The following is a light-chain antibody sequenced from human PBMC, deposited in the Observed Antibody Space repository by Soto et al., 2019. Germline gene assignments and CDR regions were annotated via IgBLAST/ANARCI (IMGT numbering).Light chain of an antibody. CDR1: QSVRNY. Sequence: EIVMTHSPATLSVSPGETATLSCRAIQSVRNYLAWYQQKPGQAPRLLIYDASNRATGIPARFSGTGSETAFTLTISSLEPEDFAIYYCRQRSKMPLTFGHGTKVDIK. CDR3: RQRSKMPLT. J-gene: IGKJ1*01. V-gene: IGKV3-11*01. CDR2: DAS.